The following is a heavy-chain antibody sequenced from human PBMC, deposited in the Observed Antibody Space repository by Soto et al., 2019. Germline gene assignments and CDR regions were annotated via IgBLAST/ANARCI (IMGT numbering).Heavy chain of an antibody. CDR3: ARHPHWLRRSGSYLRLSWFDP. D-gene: IGHD3-10*01. V-gene: IGHV4-39*01. J-gene: IGHJ5*02. CDR2: IYYSGST. Sequence: QLQLQESGPGLVKPSETLSLTCTVSGGSITSYSYYWGWIRQPPGKGLEWIGSIYYSGSTYYNPSLKSRVTLSVDTSQNQFSLTVSSVPAADTAVSYCARHPHWLRRSGSYLRLSWFDPWGQGTLVTVSS. CDR1: GGSITSYSYY.